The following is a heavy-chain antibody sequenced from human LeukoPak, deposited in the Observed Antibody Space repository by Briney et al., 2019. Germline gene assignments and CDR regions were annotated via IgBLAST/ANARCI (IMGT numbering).Heavy chain of an antibody. CDR1: GYTFTSYG. J-gene: IGHJ4*02. CDR2: IIPIFGTA. Sequence: ASVKVSCKASGYTFTSYGISWVRQAPGQGLEWMGGIIPIFGTANYAQKFQGRVTITADESTSTAYMELSSLRSEDTAVYYCATLGSGVSGHRIDYWGQGTLVTVSS. V-gene: IGHV1-69*13. CDR3: ATLGSGVSGHRIDY. D-gene: IGHD3-10*02.